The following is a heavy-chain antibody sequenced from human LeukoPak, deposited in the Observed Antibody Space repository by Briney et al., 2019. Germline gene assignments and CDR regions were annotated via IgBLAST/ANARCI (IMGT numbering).Heavy chain of an antibody. CDR2: IKTDGSAK. CDR3: TKDLNHDSSG. D-gene: IGHD3-22*01. CDR1: GFNFSDYW. J-gene: IGHJ4*02. V-gene: IGHV3-7*01. Sequence: AGESLRLSCAASGFNFSDYWKTWVRQAPGKGLECVGNIKTDGSAKFYPDSVKGRFTVSRDNSKNSLYLQINNMRVEDTAIYYCTKDLNHDSSGWGQGTLVTVSS.